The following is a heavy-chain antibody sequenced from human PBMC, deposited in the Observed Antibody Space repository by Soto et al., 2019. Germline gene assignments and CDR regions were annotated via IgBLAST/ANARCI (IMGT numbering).Heavy chain of an antibody. J-gene: IGHJ4*02. CDR2: IHYSGTT. V-gene: IGHV4-59*01. D-gene: IGHD2-8*01. CDR3: ARYNSYAIDY. CDR1: GTSISSYY. Sequence: PSETLSLTCTVSGTSISSYYWSWIRQPPGKGLEWIANIHYSGTTNYNPSLASRVTLSADTSKNQFSLKMTPVTAADRAMYFCARYNSYAIDYWGRGTLVTVSS.